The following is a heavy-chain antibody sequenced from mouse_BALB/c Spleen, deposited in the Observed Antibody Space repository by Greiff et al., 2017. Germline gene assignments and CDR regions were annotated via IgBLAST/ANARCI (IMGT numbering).Heavy chain of an antibody. Sequence: VQLQQSGPELVKPGASVKMSCKASGYTFTSYYIHWVKQRPGQGLEWIGWIYPGDGSTKYNEKFKGKTTLTADKSSSTAYMLLSSLTSEDSAIYFCARPYDYGYAMDYWGQGTSVTVSS. D-gene: IGHD2-4*01. CDR1: GYTFTSYY. CDR2: IYPGDGST. CDR3: ARPYDYGYAMDY. J-gene: IGHJ4*01. V-gene: IGHV1S56*01.